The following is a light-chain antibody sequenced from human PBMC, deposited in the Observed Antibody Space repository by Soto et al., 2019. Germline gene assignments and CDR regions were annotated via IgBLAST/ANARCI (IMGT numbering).Light chain of an antibody. V-gene: IGKV3D-20*01. J-gene: IGKJ4*01. CDR1: QSVSSSY. Sequence: EIVLSQSPATLSLSPGDRATLSCGASQSVSSSYLAWFQQKPGLAPRLLIYGASNRATDIPDRFSGSGSGTEFTLTISSLQSEDFAVYYCQQYNNWPLTFGGGTKVDIK. CDR2: GAS. CDR3: QQYNNWPLT.